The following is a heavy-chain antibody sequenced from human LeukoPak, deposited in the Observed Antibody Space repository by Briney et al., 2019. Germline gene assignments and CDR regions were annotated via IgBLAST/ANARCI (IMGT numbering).Heavy chain of an antibody. D-gene: IGHD4-17*01. CDR3: AKLPDYGDYV. J-gene: IGHJ4*02. CDR2: INHSGST. CDR1: GGSFSGYY. V-gene: IGHV4-34*01. Sequence: PSETLSLTCAVYGGSFSGYYWGWIRQPPGKGLEWIGEINHSGSTNYNPSLKSRVTISVDTSKNQFSLKLSSATAADTAVYYCAKLPDYGDYVWGQGTLVTVSS.